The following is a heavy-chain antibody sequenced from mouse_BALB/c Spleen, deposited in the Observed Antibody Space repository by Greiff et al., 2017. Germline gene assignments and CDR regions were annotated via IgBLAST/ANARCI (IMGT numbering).Heavy chain of an antibody. V-gene: IGHV5-6-5*01. D-gene: IGHD1-1*01. CDR2: ISSGGST. J-gene: IGHJ4*01. CDR1: GFTFSSYA. Sequence: EVQGVESGGGLVKPGGSLKLSCAASGFTFSSYAMSWVRQTPEKRLECVASISSGGSTYYPDSVKGRFTISRDNARNILYLQMSSLMSENTDMYYCAKVIGTVVDAMDYWGQGTSVTVSS. CDR3: AKVIGTVVDAMDY.